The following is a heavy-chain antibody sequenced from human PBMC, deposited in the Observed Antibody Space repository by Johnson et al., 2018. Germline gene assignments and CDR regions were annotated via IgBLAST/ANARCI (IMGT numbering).Heavy chain of an antibody. CDR3: ATEVLHGMDV. V-gene: IGHV1-46*01. D-gene: IGHD2/OR15-2a*01. CDR2: LNPNSGTT. CDR1: GYTFTNYY. Sequence: QVQLVESGAEVKTPGASXKVSCRASGYTFTNYYLHWVRQAPGQGLEWMGILNPNSGTTGHARKFQGRVSMTRDTSTSTVHMELCSLRSEDTAVNYCATEVLHGMDVWGQGTTVTVSS. J-gene: IGHJ6*02.